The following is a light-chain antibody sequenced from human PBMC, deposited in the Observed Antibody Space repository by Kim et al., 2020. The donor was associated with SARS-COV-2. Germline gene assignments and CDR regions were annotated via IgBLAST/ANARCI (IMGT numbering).Light chain of an antibody. Sequence: PGEKTTLSCRASQSVRGGYLAWDQQRPGQAPRLLIYSASSRATVIPDRCSGSGSGTDFTLTISRLEPENFAVYYCQQYGSSPPLTFGGGTKVDIK. CDR3: QQYGSSPPLT. CDR2: SAS. J-gene: IGKJ4*01. V-gene: IGKV3-20*01. CDR1: QSVRGGY.